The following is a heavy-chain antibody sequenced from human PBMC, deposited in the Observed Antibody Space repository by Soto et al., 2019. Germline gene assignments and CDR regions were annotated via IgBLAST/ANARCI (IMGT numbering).Heavy chain of an antibody. CDR3: ARPKGSTSPGVAFDI. V-gene: IGHV3-21*01. J-gene: IGHJ3*02. CDR1: GFTCSSYS. Sequence: GGSLRLSCAASGFTCSSYSMNWVRQAPGKGLEWVSSISSSSSYIYYADSVKGRFTISRDNAKNSLYLQMNSLRAEDTAVYYCARPKGSTSPGVAFDIWGQGTMVTVSS. D-gene: IGHD2-2*01. CDR2: ISSSSSYI.